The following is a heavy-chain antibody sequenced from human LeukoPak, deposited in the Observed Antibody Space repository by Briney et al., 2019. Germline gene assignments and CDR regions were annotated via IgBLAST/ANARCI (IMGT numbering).Heavy chain of an antibody. J-gene: IGHJ4*02. V-gene: IGHV3-23*01. CDR1: GFTFSRYA. D-gene: IGHD3-22*01. CDR3: AKSVDSRGYWFERGADF. CDR2: VSGHGTSS. Sequence: GGSLRLSCAASGFTFSRYAITWVRQAPGEGLEWVSTVSGHGTSSYYPDSVKGRFTVSRDNSKNTVFLQMSSLGAEDSAQYYCAKSVDSRGYWFERGADFWGQGTVVTVSS.